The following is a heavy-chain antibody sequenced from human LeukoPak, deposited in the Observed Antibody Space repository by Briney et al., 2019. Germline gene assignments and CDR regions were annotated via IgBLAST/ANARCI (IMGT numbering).Heavy chain of an antibody. V-gene: IGHV1-2*02. Sequence: ASVKVSCKASGYTFTGYYMHWVRQAPGQGLEWMGWINPNSGGTNYAQKFQGRVTMTRDTSISTAYMELSRLRSDDTAVYYCARVFVVVVAATPPGEYFDYWGQGTLVTVSS. CDR2: INPNSGGT. J-gene: IGHJ4*02. CDR3: ARVFVVVVAATPPGEYFDY. CDR1: GYTFTGYY. D-gene: IGHD2-15*01.